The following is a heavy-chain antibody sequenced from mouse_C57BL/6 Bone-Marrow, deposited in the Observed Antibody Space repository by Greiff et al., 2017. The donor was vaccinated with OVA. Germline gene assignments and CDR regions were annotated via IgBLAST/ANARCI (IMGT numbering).Heavy chain of an antibody. CDR1: GFTFSNYW. D-gene: IGHD1-1*01. Sequence: EVKVVESGGGLVQPGGSLKLSCVASGFTFSNYWMNWVRQSPEKGLEWVAQIRLKSDNYATHYAESVKGRFTISRDDSKSSVYLQMNNLRAEDTGIYYCTKLLRQYGDYWGQGTTLTVSS. CDR2: IRLKSDNYAT. V-gene: IGHV6-3*01. J-gene: IGHJ2*01. CDR3: TKLLRQYGDY.